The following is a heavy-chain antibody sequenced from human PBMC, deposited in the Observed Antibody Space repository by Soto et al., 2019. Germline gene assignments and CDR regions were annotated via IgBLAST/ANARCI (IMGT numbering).Heavy chain of an antibody. Sequence: QVQLVQSGAEVKKPGASVKVSCKVSGYTLTELSMHWVXXXXXXXXXXXGGFDPEDGETIYAQKFQGRVTMTEDTSTDTAYMXLSSLRSEDTAVXXXXTGPYYDFWSGYYTDYWGQGTLVTVSS. D-gene: IGHD3-3*01. CDR1: GYTLTELS. V-gene: IGHV1-24*01. J-gene: IGHJ4*02. CDR3: XTGPYYDFWSGYYTDY. CDR2: FDPEDGET.